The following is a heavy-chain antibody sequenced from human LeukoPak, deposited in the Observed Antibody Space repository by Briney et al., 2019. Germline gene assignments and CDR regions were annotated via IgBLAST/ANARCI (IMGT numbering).Heavy chain of an antibody. J-gene: IGHJ6*03. D-gene: IGHD6-13*01. V-gene: IGHV4-59*01. Sequence: SETLSLTCTVSGGSISSYYWSWIRQPPGKGLEWIGYIYYSGSTNYNPSLKSRVTISVDTSKNQFSLKLSSVTAADTAVYYCARVIAAAGSRDYYYYMDVWGKGTTVTVSS. CDR1: GGSISSYY. CDR2: IYYSGST. CDR3: ARVIAAAGSRDYYYYMDV.